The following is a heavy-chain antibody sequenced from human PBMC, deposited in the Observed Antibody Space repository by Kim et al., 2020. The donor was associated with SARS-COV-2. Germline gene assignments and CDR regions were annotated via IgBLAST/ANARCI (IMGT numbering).Heavy chain of an antibody. V-gene: IGHV3-23*01. CDR2: ISGSGGST. CDR3: AKFRERAAAGTLSPVDY. D-gene: IGHD6-13*01. J-gene: IGHJ4*02. Sequence: GGSLRLSCAASGFTFSSYAMSWVRQAPGKGLEWVSAISGSGGSTYYADSVKGRFTISRDNSKNTLYLQMNSLRAEDTAVYYCAKFRERAAAGTLSPVDYWGQGTLVTVSS. CDR1: GFTFSSYA.